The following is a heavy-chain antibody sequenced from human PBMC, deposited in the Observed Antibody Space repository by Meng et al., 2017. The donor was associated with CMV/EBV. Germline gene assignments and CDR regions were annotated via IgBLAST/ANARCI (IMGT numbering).Heavy chain of an antibody. CDR3: AHRGSYGYHGY. V-gene: IGHV2-5*02. CDR2: IYWGDDK. J-gene: IGHJ4*02. Sequence: QISLSGFGSASLKPTQALPLDSTFAGFSLSPIGVGVGWIRQPPGKALEWLALIYWGDDKRYSPSLKSRLTITKDTSKNQVVLTMTNMDPVDTATYYCAHRGSYGYHGYWGQGTLVTVSS. D-gene: IGHD5-18*01. CDR1: GFSLSPIGVG.